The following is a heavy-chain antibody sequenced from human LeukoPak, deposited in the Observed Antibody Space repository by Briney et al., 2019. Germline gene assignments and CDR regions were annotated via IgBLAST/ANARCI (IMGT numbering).Heavy chain of an antibody. V-gene: IGHV1-69*05. CDR1: GGTFSSYA. D-gene: IGHD6-13*01. CDR3: ARIPLGIAAAGTDY. CDR2: IIPIFGTA. Sequence: ASVKVSCTASGGTFSSYAISWVRQAPGQGLEWMGGIIPIFGTANYAQKFQGRVTITTDESTSTAYMELSSLRSEDTAVYYCARIPLGIAAAGTDYWGQGTLVTVSS. J-gene: IGHJ4*02.